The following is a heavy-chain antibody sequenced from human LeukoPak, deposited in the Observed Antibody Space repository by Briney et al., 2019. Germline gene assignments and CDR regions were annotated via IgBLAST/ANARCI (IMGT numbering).Heavy chain of an antibody. J-gene: IGHJ6*03. V-gene: IGHV3-43*02. CDR2: ISGDGGST. Sequence: PGGSLRLSCAASGFTFDDYAMHWVRQAPGEGLEWVSLISGDGGSTYYADSVKGRFTISRDNSKNSLYLQMNSLRTEDTALYYCAKVDAYCGGDCPADYYYYYMDVWGKGTTVTVSS. D-gene: IGHD2-21*02. CDR3: AKVDAYCGGDCPADYYYYYMDV. CDR1: GFTFDDYA.